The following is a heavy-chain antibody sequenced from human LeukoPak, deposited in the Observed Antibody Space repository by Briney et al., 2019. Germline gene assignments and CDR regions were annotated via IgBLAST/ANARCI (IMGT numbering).Heavy chain of an antibody. Sequence: ASVKVSCKASGYTFTSYGISWVRQAPGQGLEWMGWISAYNGNTNYAQKLQGRVTMTTDTSTSTAYMELRSLRSDDTAVYYCATPDCSSTSCYSDDAYYFDYWGQGTLVTVSS. J-gene: IGHJ4*02. D-gene: IGHD2-2*01. CDR1: GYTFTSYG. V-gene: IGHV1-18*01. CDR3: ATPDCSSTSCYSDDAYYFDY. CDR2: ISAYNGNT.